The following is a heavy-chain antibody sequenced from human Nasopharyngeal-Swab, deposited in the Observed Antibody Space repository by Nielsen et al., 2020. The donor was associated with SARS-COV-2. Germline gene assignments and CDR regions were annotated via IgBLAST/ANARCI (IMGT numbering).Heavy chain of an antibody. J-gene: IGHJ6*02. V-gene: IGHV2-70*11. CDR3: ARIISPYYYYGMDV. CDR2: IDWDDDK. Sequence: SGPTLVKPTQTLTLTCTFSGFSLSTSGMCVSWIRQPPGKALEWLARIDWDDDKYYSTTLKTRLTISKDTSKNQVVLTMTNMDPVDTATYYCARIISPYYYYGMDVWGQGTTVTVSS. CDR1: GFSLSTSGMC.